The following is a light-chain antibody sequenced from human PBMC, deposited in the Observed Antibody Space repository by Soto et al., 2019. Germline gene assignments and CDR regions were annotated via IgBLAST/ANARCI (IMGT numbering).Light chain of an antibody. CDR3: QHYNSSPLT. CDR1: QSISSW. Sequence: DIQMTQSPSTLSASVGDRVTITCRASQSISSWLAWYQQKPGKAPKLLIYKASSLESGVPSRFSGSGSGTEFPLTISTVQPDDFATYYCQHYNSSPLTFGGGTKVELK. V-gene: IGKV1-5*03. J-gene: IGKJ4*01. CDR2: KAS.